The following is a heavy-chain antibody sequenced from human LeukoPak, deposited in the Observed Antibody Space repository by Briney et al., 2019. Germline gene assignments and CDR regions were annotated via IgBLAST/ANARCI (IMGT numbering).Heavy chain of an antibody. Sequence: QATGXGXXXMGWMNPNSGNTGYAQKFQGRVTMTRNTSISTAYMELSSLRSEDTAVYYCARGRNTIFGVVIGGGLKFDYWGQGTLVTVSS. CDR3: ARGRNTIFGVVIGGGLKFDY. V-gene: IGHV1-8*01. CDR2: MNPNSGNT. D-gene: IGHD3-3*01. J-gene: IGHJ4*02.